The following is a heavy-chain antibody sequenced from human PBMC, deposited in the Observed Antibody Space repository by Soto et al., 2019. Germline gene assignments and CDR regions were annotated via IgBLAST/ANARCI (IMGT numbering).Heavy chain of an antibody. CDR3: ARWVFAQHAFDI. CDR1: EFTFSSYA. V-gene: IGHV3-23*01. J-gene: IGHJ3*02. Sequence: SLRLSCASSEFTFSSYAMSWVRRAPGKGPEWVSTISGNGGRTYYADSVKGRFTISRDNAKNSLYLQMNTLRAEDTAVYYCARWVFAQHAFDIWGQGTMVTVSS. CDR2: ISGNGGRT.